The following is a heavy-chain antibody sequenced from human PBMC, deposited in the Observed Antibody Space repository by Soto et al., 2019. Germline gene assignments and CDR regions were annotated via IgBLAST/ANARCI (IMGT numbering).Heavy chain of an antibody. D-gene: IGHD6-13*01. CDR2: ISSNGGST. J-gene: IGHJ4*02. CDR1: GFTFSSYA. V-gene: IGHV3-64D*06. CDR3: VKDRGPIAAAGPFDY. Sequence: PGGSLRLSCSASGFTFSSYAMHWVRQAPGKGLEYVSAISSNGGSTYSADSVKGRFTISRDNSKNTLYLQMSSLRAEDTAVYYCVKDRGPIAAAGPFDYWGQGTLVTVSS.